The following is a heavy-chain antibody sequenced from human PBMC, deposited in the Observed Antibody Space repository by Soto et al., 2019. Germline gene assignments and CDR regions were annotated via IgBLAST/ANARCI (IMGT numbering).Heavy chain of an antibody. CDR3: ARHRRVDSSSIGYGMDV. J-gene: IGHJ6*02. V-gene: IGHV1-69*12. CDR2: IIPIFGTA. D-gene: IGHD6-13*01. CDR1: GGTFSSYA. Sequence: QVQLVQSGAEMKKPGSSVKVSCKASGGTFSSYAISWVRQAPGQGLEWMVGIIPIFGTANYAQKFQGRVTITADESTSTAYMELSSLRSEDTDVYYCARHRRVDSSSIGYGMDVWGQGTTVTVS.